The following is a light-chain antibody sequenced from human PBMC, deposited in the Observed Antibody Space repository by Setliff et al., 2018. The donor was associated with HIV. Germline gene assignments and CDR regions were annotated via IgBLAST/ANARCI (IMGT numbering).Light chain of an antibody. CDR1: RSDVGGYNS. J-gene: IGLJ1*01. V-gene: IGLV2-14*01. CDR3: SSYTSSSTYV. Sequence: QSALAQPASVSGSPGQSITTACTGTRSDVGGYNSVSWYQQLPGKAPKLIIYDVSKRPSGVSNRFSGSKSANTASLTISGLQAEDEADYYCSSYTSSSTYVFGTGTKVTVL. CDR2: DVS.